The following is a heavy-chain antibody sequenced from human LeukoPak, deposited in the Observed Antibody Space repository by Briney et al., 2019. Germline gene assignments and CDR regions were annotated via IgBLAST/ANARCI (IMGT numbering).Heavy chain of an antibody. CDR2: ISFDGKKT. CDR1: GFTFSSYS. CDR3: AKAASITIFGVVRPIDY. J-gene: IGHJ4*02. Sequence: GGSLRLSCTASGFTFSSYSIHWVRQAPGKGLEWVALISFDGKKTDYADSVKGRFTISRDNSKNTLYLQMNSLRAEDTAVYYCAKAASITIFGVVRPIDYWGQGTLVTVSS. D-gene: IGHD3-3*01. V-gene: IGHV3-30*04.